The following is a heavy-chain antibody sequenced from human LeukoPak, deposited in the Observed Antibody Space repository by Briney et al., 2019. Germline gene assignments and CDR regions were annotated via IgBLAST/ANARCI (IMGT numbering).Heavy chain of an antibody. D-gene: IGHD2-15*01. CDR3: ARDGGLNTNFDY. V-gene: IGHV3-13*01. J-gene: IGHJ4*02. Sequence: GGSLRLSCTASEFTLGSHDMHWVRQIPGQGLEWVAAVSSGFHAFFADSVQGRFTVSREDARNSLYLQMNSLRAEDTAVYYCARDGGLNTNFDYWGQGTLVTVSS. CDR2: VSSGFHA. CDR1: EFTLGSHD.